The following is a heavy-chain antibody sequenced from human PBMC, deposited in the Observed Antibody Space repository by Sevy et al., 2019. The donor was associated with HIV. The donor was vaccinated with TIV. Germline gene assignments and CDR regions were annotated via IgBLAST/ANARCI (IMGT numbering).Heavy chain of an antibody. CDR2: ILPISGLV. D-gene: IGHD2-21*01. CDR3: ARDRPCGGDCYILDP. Sequence: ASVKVSCKASGDIFSNYGINWVRQAPGQGLQWMGGILPISGLVNYAQKFQDRVTISADKSTGTVYMALSSLRSEDTAVYYCARDRPCGGDCYILDPWGQGVLVTVSS. CDR1: GDIFSNYG. J-gene: IGHJ5*02. V-gene: IGHV1-69*10.